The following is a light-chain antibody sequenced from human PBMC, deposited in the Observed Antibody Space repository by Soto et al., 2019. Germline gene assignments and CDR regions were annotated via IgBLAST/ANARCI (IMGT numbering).Light chain of an antibody. J-gene: IGKJ2*01. CDR1: QSVLYSSNNNNY. Sequence: DIVMTQSPDSLAVSLGERATINCKSSQSVLYSSNNNNYFAWYQQKAGQPPNLLIYWASTRESGVPDRFSGSGSGTDFTLTISSLQAEDVAVYYCQQYYSIPYTFGQGTKLEIK. CDR2: WAS. CDR3: QQYYSIPYT. V-gene: IGKV4-1*01.